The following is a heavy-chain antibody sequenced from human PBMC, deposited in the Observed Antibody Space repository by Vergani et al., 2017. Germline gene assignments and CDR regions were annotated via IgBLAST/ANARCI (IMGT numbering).Heavy chain of an antibody. D-gene: IGHD3-10*01. CDR3: ARDVLWLRKGMDV. CDR1: GYTFSNYY. V-gene: IGHV1-46*01. CDR2: INPSGGHT. J-gene: IGHJ6*02. Sequence: QVQVVQSGAEVKKSGASVKVSCKTSGYTFSNYYMHWVRQAPGQGLEWMGIINPSGGHTNYAQKFQGRVTITADESTSTAYMELSSLRSEDTAVYYCARDVLWLRKGMDVWGQGTTVTVSS.